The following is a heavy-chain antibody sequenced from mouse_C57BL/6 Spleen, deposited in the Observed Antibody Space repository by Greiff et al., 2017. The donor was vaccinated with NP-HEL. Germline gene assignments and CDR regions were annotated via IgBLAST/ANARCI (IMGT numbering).Heavy chain of an antibody. CDR1: GYTFASYW. V-gene: IGHV1-53*01. CDR3: ARSDWAFFAMDY. D-gene: IGHD4-1*01. CDR2: INPNNGGT. Sequence: LQQPGTELVKPGASVKLSCKASGYTFASYWMHWLKQRPGQGLEWIGNINPNNGGTNYNEKFKNKATLTVDTSSNTAYMHLSSLTSEDSAVYYCARSDWAFFAMDYWGQGTSVTVSS. J-gene: IGHJ4*01.